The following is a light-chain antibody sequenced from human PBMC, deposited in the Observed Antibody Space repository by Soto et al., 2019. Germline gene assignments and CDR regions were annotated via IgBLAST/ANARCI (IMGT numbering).Light chain of an antibody. CDR3: QSYDTSLSVCV. V-gene: IGLV1-40*01. CDR1: SSNIGAGYD. CDR2: DNT. Sequence: QSVLTQPPSVSGAPGQRVTISCTGSSSNIGAGYDVHWYQPLPGTAPKLLIYDNTNRPSGVPDRFSGSKSGASASLAITGLQAEDEADYYCQSYDTSLSVCVFGGGTKLTVL. J-gene: IGLJ3*02.